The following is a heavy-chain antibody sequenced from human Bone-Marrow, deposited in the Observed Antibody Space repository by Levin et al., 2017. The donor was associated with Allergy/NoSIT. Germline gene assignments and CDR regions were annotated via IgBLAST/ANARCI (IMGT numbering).Heavy chain of an antibody. CDR1: GFTFSSYS. J-gene: IGHJ4*02. CDR2: ISSSSSYI. CDR3: ARAAPHDYGDHTTICSIDY. Sequence: GGSLRLSCAASGFTFSSYSMNWVRQAPGKGLEWVSSISSSSSYIYYADSVKGRFTISRDNAKNSLYLQMNSLRAEDTAVYYCARAAPHDYGDHTTICSIDYWGQGTLVTVSS. V-gene: IGHV3-21*01. D-gene: IGHD4-17*01.